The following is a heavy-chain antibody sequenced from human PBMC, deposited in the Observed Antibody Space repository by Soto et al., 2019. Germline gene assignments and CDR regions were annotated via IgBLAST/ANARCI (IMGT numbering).Heavy chain of an antibody. V-gene: IGHV1-69*01. CDR1: GGSFKNFN. Sequence: QVQLVQSGAEVKKPGSSVKVSCKASGGSFKNFNFNWVRQAPGQGLEWMGGIIPMFGTADYAQRFQGRVTITADDSTSTTYMELSGLRSEGTAVYYCARDETGDSYYYYYGMDVWGQGTTVTVSS. D-gene: IGHD7-27*01. CDR3: ARDETGDSYYYYYGMDV. CDR2: IIPMFGTA. J-gene: IGHJ6*02.